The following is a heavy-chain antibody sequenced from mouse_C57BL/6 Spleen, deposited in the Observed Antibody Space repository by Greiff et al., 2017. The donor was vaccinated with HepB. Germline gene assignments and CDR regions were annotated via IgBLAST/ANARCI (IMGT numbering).Heavy chain of an antibody. J-gene: IGHJ1*03. Sequence: VQLKESGGDLVKPGGSLKLSCAASGFTFSSYGMSWVRQTPDKRLEWVATISSGGSYIYYPDSVKGRFTISRDNAKNTLYLQMSSLKSEDTAMYYCARHITPYWYFDVWGTGTTVTVSS. CDR3: ARHITPYWYFDV. CDR2: ISSGGSYI. V-gene: IGHV5-6*01. CDR1: GFTFSSYG.